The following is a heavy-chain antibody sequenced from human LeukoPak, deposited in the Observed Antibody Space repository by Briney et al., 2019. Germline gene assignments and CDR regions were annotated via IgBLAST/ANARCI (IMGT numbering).Heavy chain of an antibody. J-gene: IGHJ4*02. CDR1: GFTFNNYP. CDR2: ISGSGGST. D-gene: IGHD3-10*01. Sequence: PGGSLRLSCAASGFTFNNYPMSWVRQAPGKGLEWVSAISGSGGSTYYADSVKGRFTISRDNSKNTLYLQMNSLRAEDTAVYYCAKGDGSGTHYWGQGTLVTVSS. CDR3: AKGDGSGTHY. V-gene: IGHV3-23*01.